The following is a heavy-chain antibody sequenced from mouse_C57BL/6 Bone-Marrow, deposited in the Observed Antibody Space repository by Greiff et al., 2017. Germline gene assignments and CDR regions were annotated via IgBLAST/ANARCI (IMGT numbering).Heavy chain of an antibody. CDR1: GYTFTSYW. V-gene: IGHV1-52*01. D-gene: IGHD1-1*01. CDR3: ARDYYGSSSYYFDY. Sequence: VKLQQPGAELVRPGSSVKLSCKASGYTFTSYWMHWVKQRPIQGLEWIGNIDPSDSETHYNQKFKDKATLTVDKSSSTAYMQLSSLTSEDSAVYYCARDYYGSSSYYFDYWGQGTTLTVSS. CDR2: IDPSDSET. J-gene: IGHJ2*01.